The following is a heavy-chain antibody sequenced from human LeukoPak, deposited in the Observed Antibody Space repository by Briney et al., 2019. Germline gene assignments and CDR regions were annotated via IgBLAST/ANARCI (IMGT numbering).Heavy chain of an antibody. CDR1: GGSISSSTYY. J-gene: IGHJ4*02. CDR3: ARQAISGYDPPPFDS. D-gene: IGHD5-12*01. V-gene: IGHV4-39*01. Sequence: SETLSLTCTVSGGSISSSTYYWGWIRQPPGKGLEWIGNLYYSGSTYYNPSLKSRVTVSVDTSKNQFSLKLSSVTAGDTAVYYCARQAISGYDPPPFDSWGQGTLVTVSS. CDR2: LYYSGST.